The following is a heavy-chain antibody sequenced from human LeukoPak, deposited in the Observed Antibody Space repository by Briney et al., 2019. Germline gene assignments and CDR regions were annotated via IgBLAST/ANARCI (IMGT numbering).Heavy chain of an antibody. V-gene: IGHV1-2*02. D-gene: IGHD6-19*01. CDR3: VRDMDRGQWLVRPYN. CDR1: GYIFTSYA. CDR2: IDPKSGGT. J-gene: IGHJ4*02. Sequence: ASVKVSCKSSGYIFTSYAMNWVRQAPGQGLEWMGWIDPKSGGTKYAQKFQGRVTMTRDMSISTAYMDLRRLKSDDTAVYYCVRDMDRGQWLVRPYNWGQGTLVTISS.